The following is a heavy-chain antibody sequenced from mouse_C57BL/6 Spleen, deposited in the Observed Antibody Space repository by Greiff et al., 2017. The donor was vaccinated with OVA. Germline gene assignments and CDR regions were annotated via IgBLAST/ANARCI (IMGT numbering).Heavy chain of an antibody. D-gene: IGHD1-1*01. CDR3: ARWNYYGSSYEDY. Sequence: QVQLKQSGAELVRPGTSVKVSCKASGYAFTNYLIEWVKQRPGQGLEWIGVINPGSGGTNYNEKFKGKATLTADKSSSTAYMELHSLTSEDSAVYFCARWNYYGSSYEDYWGQGTSVTVSS. CDR1: GYAFTNYL. CDR2: INPGSGGT. V-gene: IGHV1-54*01. J-gene: IGHJ4*01.